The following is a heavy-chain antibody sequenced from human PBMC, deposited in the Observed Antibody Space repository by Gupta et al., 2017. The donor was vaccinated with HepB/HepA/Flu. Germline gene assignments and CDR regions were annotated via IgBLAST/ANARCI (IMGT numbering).Heavy chain of an antibody. V-gene: IGHV3-33*01. CDR3: ARDNDGGPFYYDSSGYCDY. CDR1: GFTSSSYG. Sequence: QVQLVESGGGVVQPGRSLRLSCAASGFTSSSYGMHWVRQAPGKGLEWVAVIWYDGSNKYYADSVKGRFTISRDNSKNTLYLQMNSLRAEDTAVYYCARDNDGGPFYYDSSGYCDYWGQGTLVTVSS. J-gene: IGHJ4*02. D-gene: IGHD3-22*01. CDR2: IWYDGSNK.